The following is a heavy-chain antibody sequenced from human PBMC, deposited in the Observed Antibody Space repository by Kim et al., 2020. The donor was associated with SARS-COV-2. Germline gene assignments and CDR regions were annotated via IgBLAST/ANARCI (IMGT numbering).Heavy chain of an antibody. CDR1: GGTFSSYA. CDR3: AREGVDSSSLGAYYYYYGMDV. J-gene: IGHJ6*02. V-gene: IGHV1-69*13. CDR2: IIPIFGTA. D-gene: IGHD3-22*01. Sequence: SVKVSCKASGGTFSSYAISWVRQAPGQGLEWMGGIIPIFGTANYAQKFQGRVTITADESTSTAYMELSSLRSEDTAVYYCAREGVDSSSLGAYYYYYGMDVWGQGTTVTVSS.